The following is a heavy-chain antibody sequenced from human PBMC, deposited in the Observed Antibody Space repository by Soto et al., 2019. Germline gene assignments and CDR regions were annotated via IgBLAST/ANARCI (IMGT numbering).Heavy chain of an antibody. CDR3: AKRAYGSDFDY. CDR1: GFTFSSYA. V-gene: IGHV3-23*01. J-gene: IGHJ4*02. D-gene: IGHD3-10*01. CDR2: ISGSGDSK. Sequence: EVQLLESGGGLVQPGGSLRLSCAASGFTFSSYAMSWVRQAPGKGLEWVSVISGSGDSKYYADSVKGRFTISRDNSTNPRYLEMNSLSVEDTAVYYCAKRAYGSDFDYWGQGTLVTVSS.